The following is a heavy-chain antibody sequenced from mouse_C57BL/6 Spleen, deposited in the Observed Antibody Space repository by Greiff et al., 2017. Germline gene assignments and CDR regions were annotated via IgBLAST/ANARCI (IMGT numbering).Heavy chain of an antibody. J-gene: IGHJ3*01. CDR2: IDPSDSET. V-gene: IGHV1-52*01. Sequence: QVQLKQSGAELVRPGSSVKLSCKASGYTFTSYWMHWVKQRPIQGLEWIGNIDPSDSETHYNQKFKDKATLTVDKSSSTAYMQLSSLTSEDSAVYYCARWDYGSSLFAYWGQGTLVTVSA. CDR1: GYTFTSYW. D-gene: IGHD1-1*01. CDR3: ARWDYGSSLFAY.